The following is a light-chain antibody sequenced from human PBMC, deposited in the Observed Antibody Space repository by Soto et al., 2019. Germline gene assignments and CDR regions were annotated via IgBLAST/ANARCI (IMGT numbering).Light chain of an antibody. J-gene: IGLJ1*01. Sequence: QSALTQPASVSGSPGQSITISCTGTSSDVAAYNYVSWYQQHPSKVPKLIIYQVGNRPSGVSNRFSGSKSGNTASLTISGLQAEDEADYYCSSFTTTHIYVFGTGTKVTVL. CDR1: SSDVAAYNY. CDR3: SSFTTTHIYV. CDR2: QVG. V-gene: IGLV2-14*01.